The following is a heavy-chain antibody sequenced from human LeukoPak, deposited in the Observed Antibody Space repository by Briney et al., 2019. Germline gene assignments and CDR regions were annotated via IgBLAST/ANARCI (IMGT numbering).Heavy chain of an antibody. Sequence: SVKVSCKASGGTFSSYAISWVRQAPGQGLEWMGGIIPIFGTANYAQKFQGRVTITADESTSTAYMELSSLRSEDTAVYYCAKYAPPTTVVTRFFDYWGQGTLVTVSS. CDR2: IIPIFGTA. CDR1: GGTFSSYA. D-gene: IGHD4-23*01. CDR3: AKYAPPTTVVTRFFDY. J-gene: IGHJ4*02. V-gene: IGHV1-69*13.